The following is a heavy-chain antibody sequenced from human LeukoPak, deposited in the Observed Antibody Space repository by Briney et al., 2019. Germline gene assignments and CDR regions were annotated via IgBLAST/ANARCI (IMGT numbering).Heavy chain of an antibody. CDR1: GFTFSDYA. CDR2: IKSKTDGGTT. V-gene: IGHV3-15*01. J-gene: IGHJ4*02. CDR3: VGSYLGY. Sequence: PGGSLRLTCAASGFTFSDYAMKWVRQAPGKGLEWVGRIKSKTDGGTTDYTTPVKGRFIISRDDSKNALYLQMNSPTAEDTAVYYCVGSYLGYWGQGTLVTVSS. D-gene: IGHD3-10*01.